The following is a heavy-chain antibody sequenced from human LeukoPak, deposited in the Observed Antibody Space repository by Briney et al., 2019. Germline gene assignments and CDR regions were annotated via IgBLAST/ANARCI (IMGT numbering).Heavy chain of an antibody. CDR3: VRGVFSYTISWYYGDY. Sequence: GGSLRLSCAASGFTFSSYDMHWVRQATGKGLEWVSAIGTAGDTYYPGSVKGRFTISRENAKNSLYLQMNSLRAEDMAVYYCVRGVFSYTISWYYGDYWGQGALVTVSS. D-gene: IGHD6-13*01. V-gene: IGHV3-13*01. CDR1: GFTFSSYD. J-gene: IGHJ4*02. CDR2: IGTAGDT.